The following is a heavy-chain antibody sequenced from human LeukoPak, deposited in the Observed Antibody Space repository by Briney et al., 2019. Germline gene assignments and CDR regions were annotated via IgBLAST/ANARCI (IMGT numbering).Heavy chain of an antibody. J-gene: IGHJ6*02. D-gene: IGHD2-15*01. V-gene: IGHV4-4*02. CDR2: IYHSGST. Sequence: SETLSLTYAVSGGSISSSNWWSWVRQPPGKGLGGTGEIYHSGSTNYNPSLKSRVTISVDTSRNQFSLRLSSVTAADTAVYYCARGTSYCSGGSCYSYYGMVVWGQGTTVTVSS. CDR3: ARGTSYCSGGSCYSYYGMVV. CDR1: GGSISSSNW.